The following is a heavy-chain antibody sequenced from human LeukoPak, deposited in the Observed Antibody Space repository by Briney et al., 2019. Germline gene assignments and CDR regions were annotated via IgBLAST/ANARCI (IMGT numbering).Heavy chain of an antibody. J-gene: IGHJ4*02. D-gene: IGHD3-10*01. CDR1: GCTFSSYA. V-gene: IGHV3-23*01. Sequence: GGSLRLSCAASGCTFSSYAMSWVRQAPGKGLEWVSAISGSGGSTYYADSVKGRFTISRDNSKNTLYLQMNSLRAEDTAVYYCAKGSITMVRGVTLPLGYWGQGTLVTVSS. CDR2: ISGSGGST. CDR3: AKGSITMVRGVTLPLGY.